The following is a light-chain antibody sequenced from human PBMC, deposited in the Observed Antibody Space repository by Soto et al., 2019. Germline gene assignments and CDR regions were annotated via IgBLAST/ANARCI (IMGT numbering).Light chain of an antibody. Sequence: QSVLTQTPSASESPGQRVTISCSGSSSNIGRNTVSWYQQLAGTAPKLLIYTNDQRPSGVPDRFSGSKSGTSASLAISGLQSEDDADYYCASWDDSLNGSVFGTGTKVTVL. CDR3: ASWDDSLNGSV. CDR2: TND. J-gene: IGLJ1*01. V-gene: IGLV1-44*01. CDR1: SSNIGRNT.